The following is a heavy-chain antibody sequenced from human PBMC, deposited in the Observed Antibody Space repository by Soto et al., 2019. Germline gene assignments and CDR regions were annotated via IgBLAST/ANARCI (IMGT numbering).Heavy chain of an antibody. CDR3: ARESGGYDPSTRYGLDV. CDR2: IYYSGST. Sequence: SETLSLTCSVSGGSISSVGHYWTWIRQQPGKGLEWIGYIYYSGSTDYNPSLKSRVTISVDRSKNQFSLNLSSVTAADTAIYYCARESGGYDPSTRYGLDVWGQGTTVTVSS. D-gene: IGHD6-25*01. J-gene: IGHJ6*02. V-gene: IGHV4-31*03. CDR1: GGSISSVGHY.